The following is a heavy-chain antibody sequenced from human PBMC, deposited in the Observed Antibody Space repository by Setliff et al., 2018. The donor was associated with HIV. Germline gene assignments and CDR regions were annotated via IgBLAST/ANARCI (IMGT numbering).Heavy chain of an antibody. J-gene: IGHJ4*02. D-gene: IGHD6-13*01. CDR2: ISYDGSNK. V-gene: IGHV3-30-3*01. CDR3: ARDMGIAATFDY. CDR1: GFTFSSYA. Sequence: PGGSLRLSCAASGFTFSSYAMHWVRQAPGKGLEWVAVISYDGSNKYYADSVKGRFTISRDNSKNTLYLQMNSLRAEDTAVYYCARDMGIAATFDYWGQGMLVTVSS.